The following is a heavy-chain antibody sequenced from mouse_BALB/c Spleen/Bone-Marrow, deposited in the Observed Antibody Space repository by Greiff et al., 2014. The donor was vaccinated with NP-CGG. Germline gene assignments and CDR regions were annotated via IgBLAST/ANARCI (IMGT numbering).Heavy chain of an antibody. CDR1: GFIFSSYG. Sequence: EVKLMESGGGLVKPGGSLKLSCAASGFIFSSYGMSWVRQTPEKRLEWVATISGGGSYTFYPDSVKGRFTVSRDNAKNNLYLQMSSLRSEDTALYYCARHAYYDQTEFSFVYWGRGTLVTGSA. CDR2: ISGGGSYT. CDR3: ARHAYYDQTEFSFVY. J-gene: IGHJ3*01. D-gene: IGHD2-4*01. V-gene: IGHV5-9-2*01.